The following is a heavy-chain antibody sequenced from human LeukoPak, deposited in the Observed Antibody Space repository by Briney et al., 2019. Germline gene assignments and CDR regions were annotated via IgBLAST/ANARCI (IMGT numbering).Heavy chain of an antibody. D-gene: IGHD2-2*01. V-gene: IGHV4-59*08. CDR1: DGSISNYY. CDR2: IYYSGST. J-gene: IGHJ4*02. Sequence: SETLSLTCTVSDGSISNYYWGWIRQPPGKGLEWIGYIYYSGSTNYNPSLKSRVTISVDTSSNQFSLTLSSVTAADTAVYYCARGGPLGHCSSTSCYNEYWGQGTLVTVSS. CDR3: ARGGPLGHCSSTSCYNEY.